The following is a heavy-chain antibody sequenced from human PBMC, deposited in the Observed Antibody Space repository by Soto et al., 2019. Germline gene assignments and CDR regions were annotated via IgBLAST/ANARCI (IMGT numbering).Heavy chain of an antibody. J-gene: IGHJ4*02. Sequence: GGSLRLSCAASGFTFSSYGMHWVRQAPGKGLEWVAVIWYDGSNKYYADSVKGRFTISRDNSKNTLYLQMNSLRAEDTAVYYCARDWAMTTVTNFDYWGQGTLVTVSS. V-gene: IGHV3-33*01. D-gene: IGHD4-17*01. CDR1: GFTFSSYG. CDR2: IWYDGSNK. CDR3: ARDWAMTTVTNFDY.